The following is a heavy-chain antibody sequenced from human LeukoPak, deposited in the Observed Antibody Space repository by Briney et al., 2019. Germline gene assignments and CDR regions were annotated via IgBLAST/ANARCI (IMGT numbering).Heavy chain of an antibody. J-gene: IGHJ4*02. Sequence: GGSLRLTCAASGFTFSSYGMHWVRQAPGKGLEWVACIRYDGTNTYYADSVKGRFTISRDNSKNTLYLQMNSLTADDTAVYYCAKDSSFWSGYYWARSGDFDYWGQGTLVTVS. CDR3: AKDSSFWSGYYWARSGDFDY. V-gene: IGHV3-30*02. CDR2: IRYDGTNT. CDR1: GFTFSSYG. D-gene: IGHD3-3*01.